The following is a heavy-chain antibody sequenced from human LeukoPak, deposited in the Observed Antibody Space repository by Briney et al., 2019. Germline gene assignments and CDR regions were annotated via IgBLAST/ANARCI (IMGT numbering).Heavy chain of an antibody. CDR2: ISSSGSTI. J-gene: IGHJ4*02. CDR3: ARDKGYDILTGMFDY. V-gene: IGHV3-11*01. Sequence: GGSLRLSCAASGFTVSSNYMSWIRQAPGKGLEWVSYISSSGSTIYYADSVKGRFTISRDNAKNSLYLQMNSLRAEDTAVYYCARDKGYDILTGMFDYWGQGTLVTVSS. D-gene: IGHD3-9*01. CDR1: GFTVSSNY.